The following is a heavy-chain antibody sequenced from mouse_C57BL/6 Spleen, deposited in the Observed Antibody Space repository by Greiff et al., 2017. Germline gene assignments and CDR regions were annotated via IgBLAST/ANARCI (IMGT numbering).Heavy chain of an antibody. Sequence: VQLQQPGAELVKPGASVKMSCKASGYTFTSYWITWVKQRPGQGLEWIGDIYPGSGSTNYNEKFKSKATLTVDTSSSTAYMQLSSLTSEDSAVYYCARGHYSNYGRFDYWGQGTTLTVSS. D-gene: IGHD2-5*01. CDR2: IYPGSGST. V-gene: IGHV1-55*01. CDR3: ARGHYSNYGRFDY. CDR1: GYTFTSYW. J-gene: IGHJ2*01.